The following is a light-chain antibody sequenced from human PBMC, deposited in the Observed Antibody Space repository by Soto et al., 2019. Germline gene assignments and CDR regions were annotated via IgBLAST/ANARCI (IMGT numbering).Light chain of an antibody. CDR1: SSDVGGYNY. J-gene: IGLJ1*01. CDR2: EVS. Sequence: QSALTQPASVSGSPGQSITISCTGTSSDVGGYNYVSWYQQHPGKAPKLMIYEVSNRPSGVSNRFSGSKSGNTASLTISGLQAEDEADYYCSSYTSSNVFGTGTMLTVL. V-gene: IGLV2-14*01. CDR3: SSYTSSNV.